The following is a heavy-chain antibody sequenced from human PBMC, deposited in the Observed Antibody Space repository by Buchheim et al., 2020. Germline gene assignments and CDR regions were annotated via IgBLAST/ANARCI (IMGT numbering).Heavy chain of an antibody. CDR2: INPSSGAT. V-gene: IGHV1-2*02. CDR3: AKRFYDYSGYDLWAFDI. J-gene: IGHJ3*02. Sequence: QVHLVQSGAEVKKPGASVKVSCKTSGFTFSGFYMHWVRQAPGQGLEWMGWINPSSGATNCAQKFQDRVTMTRDTSINTAYMELTRLRSDDTAVYYCAKRFYDYSGYDLWAFDIWGQGT. D-gene: IGHD3-22*01. CDR1: GFTFSGFY.